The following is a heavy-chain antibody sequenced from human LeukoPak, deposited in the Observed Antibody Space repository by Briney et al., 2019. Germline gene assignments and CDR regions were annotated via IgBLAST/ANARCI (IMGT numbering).Heavy chain of an antibody. V-gene: IGHV4-39*01. CDR1: GGSISSSSYY. CDR3: ARHLFPPNSSGRGTAFDI. Sequence: SETLSLTCTVSGGSISSSSYYWGWIRQPPGKGLEWIGSIYYSGSTYYNPSLKSRVTISVDTSKNQFSLKLSSVTAADTAVYYCARHLFPPNSSGRGTAFDIWGQGTMVTVSS. J-gene: IGHJ3*02. CDR2: IYYSGST. D-gene: IGHD3-22*01.